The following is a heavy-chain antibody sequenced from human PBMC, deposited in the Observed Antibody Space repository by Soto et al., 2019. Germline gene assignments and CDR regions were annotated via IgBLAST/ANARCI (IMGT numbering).Heavy chain of an antibody. CDR3: AARGRDMTTVTTSDY. CDR1: GFTFSSYA. Sequence: EVQLLESGGGLVQPGGSLRLSCAASGFTFSSYAMSWVRQAPGKGLEWVSAISGSGGSTYYADSVKGRFTISRDNSKNTLYLQMNSLRAEDTAVYYCAARGRDMTTVTTSDYWGQGTLVTVSS. CDR2: ISGSGGST. D-gene: IGHD4-17*01. V-gene: IGHV3-23*01. J-gene: IGHJ4*02.